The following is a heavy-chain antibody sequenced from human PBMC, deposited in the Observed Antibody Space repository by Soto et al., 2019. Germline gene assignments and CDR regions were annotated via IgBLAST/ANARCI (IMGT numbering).Heavy chain of an antibody. CDR3: ARDTWFGELALGYYYGMDV. V-gene: IGHV4-38-2*02. Sequence: PSETLSLTCAVSGYSISSGYYWGWIRQPPGKGLEWIGSIYHSGSTYYNPSLKSRVTISVDTSKNQFSLKLSSVTAADTAVYYCARDTWFGELALGYYYGMDVWGQGTTVT. J-gene: IGHJ6*02. CDR2: IYHSGST. D-gene: IGHD3-10*01. CDR1: GYSISSGYY.